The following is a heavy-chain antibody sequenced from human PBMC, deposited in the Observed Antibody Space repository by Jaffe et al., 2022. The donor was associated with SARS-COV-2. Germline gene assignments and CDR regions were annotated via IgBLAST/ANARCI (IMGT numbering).Heavy chain of an antibody. CDR2: IYYSGST. CDR3: ARHPGVARSFDP. J-gene: IGHJ5*02. V-gene: IGHV4-59*08. Sequence: QVQLQESGPGLVKPSETLSLTCTVSGGSISSYYWSWIRQPPGKGLEWIGYIYYSGSTNYNPSLKSRVTISVDTSKNQFSLKLSSVTAADTAVYYCARHPGVARSFDPWGQGTLVTVSS. CDR1: GGSISSYY. D-gene: IGHD2-15*01.